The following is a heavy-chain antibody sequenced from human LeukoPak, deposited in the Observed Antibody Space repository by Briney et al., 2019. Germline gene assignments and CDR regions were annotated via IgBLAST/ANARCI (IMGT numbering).Heavy chain of an antibody. V-gene: IGHV3-74*01. CDR2: INTDGSST. D-gene: IGHD2-15*01. CDR3: VRGGESTWS. CDR1: PFTFVSYW. J-gene: IGHJ5*02. Sequence: GGSLRLSCAASPFTFVSYWMHWVRQAPGKGLVWVSRINTDGSSTDYADSVKGRFTISRDNAKNTLYLQMNSLRAEDTAVYYCVRGGESTWSWGQGTLVTVSS.